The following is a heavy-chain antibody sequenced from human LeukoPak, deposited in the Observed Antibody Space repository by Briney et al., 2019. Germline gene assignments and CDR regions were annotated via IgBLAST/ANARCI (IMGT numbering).Heavy chain of an antibody. V-gene: IGHV3-30*04. CDR1: GFTFSSYA. J-gene: IGHJ4*02. D-gene: IGHD3-10*01. CDR3: ATQHTLWSPLDC. CDR2: ISYDGSDK. Sequence: GGSLRLSCAASGFTFSSYAMHWVRQAPGKGLEWVAVISYDGSDKYYADSVQGRFTISRDNAKNSLYLQMNSLRAEDTAVYYCATQHTLWSPLDCWGQGTLVTVSS.